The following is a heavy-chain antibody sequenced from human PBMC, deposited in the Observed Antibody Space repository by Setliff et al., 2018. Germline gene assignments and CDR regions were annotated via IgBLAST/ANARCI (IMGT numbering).Heavy chain of an antibody. V-gene: IGHV1-18*01. D-gene: IGHD1-26*01. Sequence: GASVKVSCKASDYTFTDYGIYWVRQAPGQGLEWVGWISAYNGRTNYAEKFHARVTMTTDTATSTAYMELRSLKSDDTAVYYCARASGGNSVEDGFDIWGQGTMVTVSS. J-gene: IGHJ3*02. CDR2: ISAYNGRT. CDR3: ARASGGNSVEDGFDI. CDR1: DYTFTDYG.